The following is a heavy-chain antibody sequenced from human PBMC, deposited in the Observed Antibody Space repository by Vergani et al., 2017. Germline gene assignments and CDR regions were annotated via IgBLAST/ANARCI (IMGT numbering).Heavy chain of an antibody. V-gene: IGHV4-30-4*08. CDR3: ARSQGLGVLVFDY. Sequence: QVQLQESGPGLVKPSQTLSLTCTVSGGSISSGDYYWSWIRQPPGKGLEWFGYIYYSGSTYYNPALKSRVTISVDTSKNQFSLKLSSVTAADTAVYYCARSQGLGVLVFDYWGQGTLVTVSS. D-gene: IGHD2-8*02. J-gene: IGHJ4*02. CDR1: GGSISSGDYY. CDR2: IYYSGST.